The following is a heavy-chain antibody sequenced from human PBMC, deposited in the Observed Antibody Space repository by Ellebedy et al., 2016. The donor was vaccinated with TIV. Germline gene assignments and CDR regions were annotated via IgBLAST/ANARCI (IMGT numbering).Heavy chain of an antibody. J-gene: IGHJ6*03. CDR3: ARRGPAAAPYYMDV. CDR1: GFTLGNYE. V-gene: IGHV3-23*01. CDR2: MRTNSYNT. Sequence: GGSLRLSXVASGFTLGNYEMTWVRQAPGKGLQWVSIMRTNSYNTLYADSVKGRFTISRDDSKKTLYLQMNSLRAEDTAVYYCARRGPAAAPYYMDVWGKGTTVIVSS. D-gene: IGHD6-13*01.